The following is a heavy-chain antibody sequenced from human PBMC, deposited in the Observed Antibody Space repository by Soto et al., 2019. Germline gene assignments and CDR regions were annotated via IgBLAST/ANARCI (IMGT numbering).Heavy chain of an antibody. CDR3: ARGVGSSPPRY. V-gene: IGHV4-59*01. Sequence: QVQLQESGPGQVKPSETLSLTCTISGGSISVYYWSWIRQPPGQALEWIGYIYDSGSPYYNPSLRSRAIISADTSKNQISLKLTSGTAADTAVYYCARGVGSSPPRYWGRGTLVTVSS. J-gene: IGHJ4*02. CDR1: GGSISVYY. CDR2: IYDSGSP. D-gene: IGHD1-26*01.